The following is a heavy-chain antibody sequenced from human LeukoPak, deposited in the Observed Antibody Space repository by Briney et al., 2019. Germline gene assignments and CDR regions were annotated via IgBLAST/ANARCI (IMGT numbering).Heavy chain of an antibody. CDR1: GGSISGFY. J-gene: IGHJ4*02. V-gene: IGHV4-4*07. Sequence: SETLSLTCTVSGGSISGFYWSWIRQPAGKGLEWIGRIYTSGSTNYNPSLKSRVTMSVDTSKNQFSLKLSSVTAADTAVYYCAREAYYYDSSGYSFDYWGQGTLVTVSS. D-gene: IGHD3-22*01. CDR3: AREAYYYDSSGYSFDY. CDR2: IYTSGST.